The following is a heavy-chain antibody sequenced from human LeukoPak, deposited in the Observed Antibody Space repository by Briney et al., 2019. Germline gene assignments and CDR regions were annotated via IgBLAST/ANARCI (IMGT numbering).Heavy chain of an antibody. V-gene: IGHV1-18*03. CDR2: ISGYNGKT. CDR1: GYPFTSFG. D-gene: IGHD4-11*01. J-gene: IGHJ4*02. Sequence: ASVRVSCKASGYPFTSFGISWVRQAPGQGLEWMGWISGYNGKTNYAQSLQGRVTMTTDTSTSTAYVELGSLRSDDMAVYYCARDRVYDYSNPRGFDYWGQGTLVTVSS. CDR3: ARDRVYDYSNPRGFDY.